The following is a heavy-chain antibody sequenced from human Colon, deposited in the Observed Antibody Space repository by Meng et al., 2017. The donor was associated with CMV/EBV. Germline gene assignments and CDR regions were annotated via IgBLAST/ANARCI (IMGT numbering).Heavy chain of an antibody. CDR3: ARAHPLIPAASFDYGMDV. Sequence: SVKVSCKASGGTFSSYTISWVRQAPGQGLEWMGRIIPILGIANYAQKFQGRVTITADKSTSTAYMELSSLSSDDTAVYYCARAHPLIPAASFDYGMDVWGQGTTVTVSS. CDR1: GGTFSSYT. CDR2: IIPILGIA. V-gene: IGHV1-69*02. D-gene: IGHD2-2*01. J-gene: IGHJ6*02.